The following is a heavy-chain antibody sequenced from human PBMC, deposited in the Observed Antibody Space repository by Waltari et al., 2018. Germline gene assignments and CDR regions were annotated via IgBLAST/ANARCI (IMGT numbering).Heavy chain of an antibody. D-gene: IGHD3-10*01. Sequence: QVQLQESGPGLVKPSETLSLTCAVSGYSISSGYNWGGLRRPPGKGLYWFGSILHSGSTYYNPPRKSRVTISVDTSKTQFSLKLSSVTAADTAVYYCARHWPGGGGVFDIWGPGTKVTVFS. V-gene: IGHV4-38-2*01. CDR1: GYSISSGYN. CDR3: ARHWPGGGGVFDI. CDR2: ILHSGST. J-gene: IGHJ3*02.